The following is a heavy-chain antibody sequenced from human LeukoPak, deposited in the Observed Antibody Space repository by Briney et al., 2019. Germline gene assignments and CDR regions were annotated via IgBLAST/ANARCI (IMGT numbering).Heavy chain of an antibody. V-gene: IGHV3-53*01. J-gene: IGHJ4*02. Sequence: QAGGSLRLACAGSGFTVNSTHMSWVRQAPGKGLEWLSIIYAGGSTYYADSMKGRFTISRDNSKNTLYLQMNSLRVEDTAVYYCARKRNSYFGYWGQGTLVIVSS. CDR1: GFTVNSTH. CDR2: IYAGGST. CDR3: ARKRNSYFGY. D-gene: IGHD1-1*01.